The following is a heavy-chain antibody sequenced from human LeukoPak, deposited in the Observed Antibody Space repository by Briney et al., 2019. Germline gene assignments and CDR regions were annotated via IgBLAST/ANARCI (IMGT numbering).Heavy chain of an antibody. D-gene: IGHD3-3*01. V-gene: IGHV4-59*01. CDR3: ARVVGYDFWSGYPPWYMDV. CDR2: IYYSGST. Sequence: SETLSLTCTVSGGSISSYYWSWIRQPPGKGLEWIGYIYYSGSTNYNPSLKSRVTISVDTSKNQFSLKLSSVTAADTAVYYCARVVGYDFWSGYPPWYMDVWGKGTTVTVSS. CDR1: GGSISSYY. J-gene: IGHJ6*03.